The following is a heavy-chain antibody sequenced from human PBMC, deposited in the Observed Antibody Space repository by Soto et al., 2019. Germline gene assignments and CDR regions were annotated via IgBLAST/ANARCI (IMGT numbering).Heavy chain of an antibody. D-gene: IGHD2-2*01. Sequence: PSETLSLTCTVSGGSISSSSYYWGWIRQPPGKGLEWIGSIYYSGSTYYNPSLKSRVTRSVDTSKNQFSLKLSSVTAADTAVFYCARGFSGVPAARTWGQGTLVTVSS. CDR2: IYYSGST. J-gene: IGHJ5*02. CDR1: GGSISSSSYY. V-gene: IGHV4-39*01. CDR3: ARGFSGVPAART.